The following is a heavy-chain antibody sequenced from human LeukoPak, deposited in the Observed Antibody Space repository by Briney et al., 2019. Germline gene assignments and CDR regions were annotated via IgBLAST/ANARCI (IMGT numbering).Heavy chain of an antibody. Sequence: SETLSLTCAVYGGSFSGYYWSWIRQPPGKGLEWIGEINHSGSTNYNPSLKSRVTMSVDRSKNQFSLKLSSVTAADTAVYYCASANCSGASCPFDNWGQGTLVTVSS. CDR1: GGSFSGYY. CDR3: ASANCSGASCPFDN. V-gene: IGHV4-34*01. D-gene: IGHD2-15*01. J-gene: IGHJ4*02. CDR2: INHSGST.